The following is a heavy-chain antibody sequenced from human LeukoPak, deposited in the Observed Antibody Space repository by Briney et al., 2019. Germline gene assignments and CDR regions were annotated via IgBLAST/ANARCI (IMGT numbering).Heavy chain of an antibody. D-gene: IGHD3-10*01. J-gene: IGHJ4*02. V-gene: IGHV4-59*01. CDR3: ARGGGFGELFVY. CDR2: IYYSGST. Sequence: SETLSLTCTVSGDSISSYYWSWIRQPPGKGLEWIGYIYYSGSTNYNPSLKSRVTISVDTSKNQFSLKLSSVTAANTAVYYCARGGGFGELFVYWGQGTLVTVSS. CDR1: GDSISSYY.